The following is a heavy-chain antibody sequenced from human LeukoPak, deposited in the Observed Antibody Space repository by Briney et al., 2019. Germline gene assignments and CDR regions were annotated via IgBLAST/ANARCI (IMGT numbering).Heavy chain of an antibody. D-gene: IGHD2-21*01. CDR2: ISSSSSYI. CDR1: GFTFRSYS. J-gene: IGHJ6*03. V-gene: IGHV3-21*01. Sequence: GGSLRLSCAASGFTFRSYSMNWVRQAPGKGLEWVSSISSSSSYIYYADSVKGRFTISRDNAKNSLYLQMNSLRAEDTAVYYCARDESDGYYYYMDVWGKGTTVTVSS. CDR3: ARDESDGYYYYMDV.